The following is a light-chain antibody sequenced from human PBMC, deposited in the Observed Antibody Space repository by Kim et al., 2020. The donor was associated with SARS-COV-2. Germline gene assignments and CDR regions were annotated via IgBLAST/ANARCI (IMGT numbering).Light chain of an antibody. J-gene: IGLJ1*01. CDR2: DVT. Sequence: QSALTQPRSVSGSPGQSVTISCTGTSSDVGGYNYVSWYQQHPGKAPKLMIYDVTERPSGVPDRFSASKSGNTASLTISGLQAEDEADYYCCSYAGSPPDGFGTGTKVTVL. V-gene: IGLV2-11*01. CDR3: CSYAGSPPDG. CDR1: SSDVGGYNY.